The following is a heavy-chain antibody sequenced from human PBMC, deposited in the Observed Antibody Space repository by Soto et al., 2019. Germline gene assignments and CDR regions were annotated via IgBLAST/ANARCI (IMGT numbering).Heavy chain of an antibody. V-gene: IGHV3-74*01. CDR3: AKAQVPAAIYGAFDI. CDR1: GFTFSSYW. D-gene: IGHD2-2*01. J-gene: IGHJ3*02. CDR2: INSDGTST. Sequence: EVQLVESGGGLVQPGGSLRLSCAASGFTFSSYWMHWVRQAPGKGLVWVSHINSDGTSTNYADSVKGRFTISRDNAKNTLYLQMNSLRAEDTAVYYCAKAQVPAAIYGAFDIWGQGTMVTVSS.